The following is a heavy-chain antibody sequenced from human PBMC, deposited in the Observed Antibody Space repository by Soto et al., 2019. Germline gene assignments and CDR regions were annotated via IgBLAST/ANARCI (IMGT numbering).Heavy chain of an antibody. D-gene: IGHD3-3*01. Sequence: QVQLQESGPGLVQPSQTLYLTCTVSGGSISSDDYYWTWVRQPPGKGLEWIGNIQDTATTYYNPSLKSRIILSVDPSSNHFSLRLKSVTATDTAGYFCASQYYDFSSGGLDFWGQGILFPVS. CDR1: GGSISSDDYY. CDR3: ASQYYDFSSGGLDF. V-gene: IGHV4-30-4*01. CDR2: IQDTATT. J-gene: IGHJ4*02.